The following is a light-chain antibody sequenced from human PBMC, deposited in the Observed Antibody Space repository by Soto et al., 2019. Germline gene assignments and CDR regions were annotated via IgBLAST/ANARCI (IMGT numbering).Light chain of an antibody. J-gene: IGKJ1*01. V-gene: IGKV1-5*03. Sequence: DIPMTQSPSTLSASVGDRVTITCRASQTIRAWLAWYQQKPGKAPKLLIYKASNLPSGVPSRFSGSASGTEFTLTISSLQPDDFAIYYCHQYNSYPWTFGQGTKVDIK. CDR1: QTIRAW. CDR3: HQYNSYPWT. CDR2: KAS.